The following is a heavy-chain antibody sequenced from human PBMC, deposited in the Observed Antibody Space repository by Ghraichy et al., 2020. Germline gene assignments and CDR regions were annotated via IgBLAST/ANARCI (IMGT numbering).Heavy chain of an antibody. V-gene: IGHV3-30*02. CDR2: IRYDAINK. CDR1: GFTFSSYG. J-gene: IGHJ3*02. Sequence: GGSLRLSCAASGFTFSSYGMHWVRQAPGKGLEWVAFIRYDAINKYYVDSVKGRFTISRDNSKNTLYLQMNSLRVEYTAVYYCAKAHYYDSSGYYNAFDIWGQGTMVTVSS. D-gene: IGHD3-22*01. CDR3: AKAHYYDSSGYYNAFDI.